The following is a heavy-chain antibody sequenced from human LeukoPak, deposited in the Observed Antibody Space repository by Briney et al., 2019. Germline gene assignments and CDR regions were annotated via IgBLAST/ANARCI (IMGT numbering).Heavy chain of an antibody. Sequence: SETLSLTCTVSGGSISSYYWSWIRQPPGKGLEWIGYIYHSGSTYYNPSLKSRVTISVDRSKNQFSLKLSSVTAADTAVYYCARARVRGVPFDYWGQGTLVTVSS. V-gene: IGHV4-59*12. CDR2: IYHSGST. D-gene: IGHD3-10*01. CDR3: ARARVRGVPFDY. CDR1: GGSISSYY. J-gene: IGHJ4*02.